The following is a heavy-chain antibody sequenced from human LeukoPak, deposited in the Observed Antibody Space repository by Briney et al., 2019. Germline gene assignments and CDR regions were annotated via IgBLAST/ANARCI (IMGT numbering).Heavy chain of an antibody. D-gene: IGHD3-10*01. CDR2: ISGNDDGT. CDR3: AKRGPIYSASPGNYFDY. Sequence: GGSLRLSCTASGFTFSTCGMTWVRQAPGKGLEWVSSISGNDDGTYYADSVKGRFTISRDNSKNTLYLQMNSLRAEDTAIYYCAKRGPIYSASPGNYFDYWGQRTLVTVSS. V-gene: IGHV3-23*01. CDR1: GFTFSTCG. J-gene: IGHJ4*02.